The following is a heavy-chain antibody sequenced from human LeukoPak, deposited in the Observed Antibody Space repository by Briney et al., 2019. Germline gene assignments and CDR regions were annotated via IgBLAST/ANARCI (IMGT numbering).Heavy chain of an antibody. CDR3: ARTGYYYDTSGVEGGHWFDP. D-gene: IGHD3-22*01. CDR2: INYNGST. Sequence: PSQTLSLTCTVSGGSISSGDYYWSWIRQPPGKGLEWIGYINYNGSTYYNPSLRSRVTISVDTSKNQFSLRLSSVTAADTAVYYCARTGYYYDTSGVEGGHWFDPWGQGTLVTVSS. CDR1: GGSISSGDYY. V-gene: IGHV4-30-4*01. J-gene: IGHJ5*02.